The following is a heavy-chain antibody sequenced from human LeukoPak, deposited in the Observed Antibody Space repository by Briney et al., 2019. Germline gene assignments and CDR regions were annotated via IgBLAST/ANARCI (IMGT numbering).Heavy chain of an antibody. CDR1: GFTFSNYN. CDR2: ISSSSSTI. CDR3: ARDHYYGSGSSYKDY. D-gene: IGHD3-10*01. V-gene: IGHV3-48*01. J-gene: IGHJ4*02. Sequence: PGGSLRLSCAASGFTFSNYNMNRVRQAPGRGLEWVSYISSSSSTIYYADSVKGRFTISRDNAKNSLYLQMNSLRAEDTAVYYCARDHYYGSGSSYKDYWGQGSLVTVSS.